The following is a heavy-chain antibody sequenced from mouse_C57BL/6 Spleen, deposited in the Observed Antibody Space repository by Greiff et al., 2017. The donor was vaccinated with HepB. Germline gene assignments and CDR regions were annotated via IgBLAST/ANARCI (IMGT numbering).Heavy chain of an antibody. CDR2: IFPGSGST. J-gene: IGHJ1*03. D-gene: IGHD1-1*01. Sequence: QVHVKQSGPELVKPGASVKISCKASGYTFTDYYINWVKQRPGQGLEWIGWIFPGSGSTYYNEKFKGKATLTVDKSSSTAYMLLSSLTSEDSAVYFCARQAGSSYWYFDVWGTGTTVTVSS. CDR3: ARQAGSSYWYFDV. CDR1: GYTFTDYY. V-gene: IGHV1-75*01.